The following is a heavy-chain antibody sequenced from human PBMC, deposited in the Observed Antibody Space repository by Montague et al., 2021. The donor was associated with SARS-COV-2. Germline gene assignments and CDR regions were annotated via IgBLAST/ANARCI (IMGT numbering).Heavy chain of an antibody. Sequence: FLRLSCAASGFTFSSYGIHWVRQAPGKGLEWVAVISYDGSNKHYADSVKGRFTISRDNSKNTLYLQMNSLRAEDTAVYYCAKDQGDCSSSRCCRGWTYSHYGMDGWGQGTTGTVSS. CDR1: GFTFSSYG. V-gene: IGHV3-30*18. CDR3: AKDQGDCSSSRCCRGWTYSHYGMDG. CDR2: ISYDGSNK. D-gene: IGHD2-2*01. J-gene: IGHJ6*02.